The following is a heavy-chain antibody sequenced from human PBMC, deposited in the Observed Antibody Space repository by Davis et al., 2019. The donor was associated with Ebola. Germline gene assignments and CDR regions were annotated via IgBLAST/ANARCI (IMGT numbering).Heavy chain of an antibody. CDR1: GGSFSGYY. CDR2: INHSGST. V-gene: IGHV4-34*01. Sequence: SETLFLTCAVYGGSFSGYYWSWIRQPPGKGLEWIGEINHSGSTNYNPSLKSRVTISVDTSKNQFSLKLSSVTAADTAVYYCARGKQLRFLEWLSALGYYYGMDVWGQGTTVTVSS. J-gene: IGHJ6*02. D-gene: IGHD3-3*01. CDR3: ARGKQLRFLEWLSALGYYYGMDV.